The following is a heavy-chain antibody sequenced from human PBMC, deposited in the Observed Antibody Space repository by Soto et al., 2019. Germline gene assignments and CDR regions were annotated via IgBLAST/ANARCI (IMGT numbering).Heavy chain of an antibody. J-gene: IGHJ4*02. V-gene: IGHV1-69*02. Sequence: QVQLVQSGAEVKKPGSSVKVSCKASGGTFSSYTISWVRQAPGQGLEWMGRIIPILGIANYAQKFQCRVTITADKSTSTAYMELSILRSEDTAVYYCARGLHYDSISLDDYWGQGTLVTVSS. CDR3: ARGLHYDSISLDDY. D-gene: IGHD3-22*01. CDR2: IIPILGIA. CDR1: GGTFSSYT.